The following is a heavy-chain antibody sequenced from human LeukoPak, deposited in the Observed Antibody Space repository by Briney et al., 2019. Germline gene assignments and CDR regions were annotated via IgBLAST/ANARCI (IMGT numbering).Heavy chain of an antibody. J-gene: IGHJ4*02. CDR3: GTYRQVLLPFES. V-gene: IGHV3-23*01. CDR2: IRSSGSGGST. CDR1: GFTFSNYA. Sequence: WGSLRLSCAASGFTFSNYAMNWVRQPPGKGLEWGSVIRSSGSGGSTYYADSVKGPFTISRDNSKNTLYLQMNNLRAEDTAVYYCGTYRQVLLPFESWGQGTLVTVSS. D-gene: IGHD2/OR15-2a*01.